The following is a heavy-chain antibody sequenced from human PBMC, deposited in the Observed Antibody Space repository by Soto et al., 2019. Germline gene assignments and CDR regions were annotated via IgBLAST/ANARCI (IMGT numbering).Heavy chain of an antibody. J-gene: IGHJ4*02. CDR2: ISSSSSYI. Sequence: PGGSLRLSCAASGFTFSSYSMNWVRQAPGKGLEWVSSISSSSSYIYYADSVKGRFTISRDNAKNSLYLQMNSLRAEDTAVYYCASHSGYYYDSSGYYSIRYFDYWGQGTLVTVSS. CDR3: ASHSGYYYDSSGYYSIRYFDY. CDR1: GFTFSSYS. V-gene: IGHV3-21*01. D-gene: IGHD3-22*01.